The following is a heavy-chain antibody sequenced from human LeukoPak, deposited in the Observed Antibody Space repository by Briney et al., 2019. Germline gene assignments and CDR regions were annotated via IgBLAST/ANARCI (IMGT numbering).Heavy chain of an antibody. J-gene: IGHJ4*02. CDR1: GFTFSSYG. Sequence: GGSLRLSCAASGFTFSSYGMHWVRQAPGKGLEWVAFIRHDGSNKYYADSVKGRFTISRDNSKNTLYLQMNSLRAEDTAVYYCAKVLRITMVRGVSGSPDYWGQGTLVTVSS. CDR3: AKVLRITMVRGVSGSPDY. D-gene: IGHD3-10*01. V-gene: IGHV3-30*02. CDR2: IRHDGSNK.